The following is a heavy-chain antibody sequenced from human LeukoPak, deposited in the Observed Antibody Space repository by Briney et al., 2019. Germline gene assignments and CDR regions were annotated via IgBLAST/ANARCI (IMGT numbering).Heavy chain of an antibody. D-gene: IGHD1-26*01. J-gene: IGHJ3*02. CDR2: INTDGSGT. Sequence: GGSLRLSCAASGFTFSSYGMHWVRQAPGKGLVRVSRINTDGSGTTYADSVEGRFTISRDNAKNTLSLQMNSLRAEDTAVYYCARGGSPPEALGDTFDIWGQGTMVTVSS. CDR1: GFTFSSYG. V-gene: IGHV3-74*03. CDR3: ARGGSPPEALGDTFDI.